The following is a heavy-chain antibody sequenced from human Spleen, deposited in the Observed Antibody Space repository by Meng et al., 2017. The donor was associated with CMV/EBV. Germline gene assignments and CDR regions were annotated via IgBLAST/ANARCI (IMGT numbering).Heavy chain of an antibody. V-gene: IGHV3-15*01. CDR2: IKTKADGGTT. D-gene: IGHD3-22*01. CDR3: TTDPFTMIIFRGEYHDL. J-gene: IGHJ2*01. Sequence: FTAAWRTWVRHAPGKGLEWVGRIKTKADGGTTDYAAPVKDRFIISRDDSEKTLYLRMNSLRTEDTAVYYCTTDPFTMIIFRGEYHDLWGRGTLVTVSS. CDR1: FTAAW.